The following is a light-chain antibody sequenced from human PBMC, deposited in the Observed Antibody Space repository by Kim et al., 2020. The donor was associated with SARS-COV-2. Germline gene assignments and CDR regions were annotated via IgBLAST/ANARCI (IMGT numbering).Light chain of an antibody. J-gene: IGLJ7*01. Sequence: GHSVTIYCTGTSSDIGGYDYVSWYQQHPGKAPKVMIYDVSERPSGVPDRFSGSKSGNTASLTVSGLQIEDEADYYCASYAGANTYVFGGGTQLTVL. CDR1: SSDIGGYDY. CDR2: DVS. CDR3: ASYAGANTYV. V-gene: IGLV2-8*01.